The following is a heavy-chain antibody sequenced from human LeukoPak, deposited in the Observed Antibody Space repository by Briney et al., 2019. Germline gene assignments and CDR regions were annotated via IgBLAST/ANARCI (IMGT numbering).Heavy chain of an antibody. D-gene: IGHD2-2*01. CDR3: AKEEGVVPQSGGDAFDI. J-gene: IGHJ3*02. V-gene: IGHV3-23*01. Sequence: PGGSLRLSCAASGFTVSSNYMSWVRQAPGKGLEWVSGISGSGRSTNYADSVKGRFTISRDNSKNTLYLQMNTLRAEDTAVYYCAKEEGVVPQSGGDAFDIWGQGTMVTVSS. CDR1: GFTVSSNY. CDR2: ISGSGRST.